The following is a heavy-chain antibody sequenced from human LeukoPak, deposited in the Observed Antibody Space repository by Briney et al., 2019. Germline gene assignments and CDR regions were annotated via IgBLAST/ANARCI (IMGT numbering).Heavy chain of an antibody. CDR1: GGTFSSYA. D-gene: IGHD2-2*01. Sequence: GASVKVSCKASGGTFSSYAISWVRQAPGQGLEWMGRIIPILGIANYAQKFQGRVTITADKSTSTAYMELSSLRSEDTAVYYCARGLLPIYCSSTSCYGDGMYVWGQGTTVTVSS. CDR2: IIPILGIA. CDR3: ARGLLPIYCSSTSCYGDGMYV. J-gene: IGHJ6*02. V-gene: IGHV1-69*04.